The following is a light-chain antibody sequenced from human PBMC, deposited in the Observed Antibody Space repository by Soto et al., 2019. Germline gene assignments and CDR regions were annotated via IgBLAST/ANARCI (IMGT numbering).Light chain of an antibody. V-gene: IGLV2-14*01. J-gene: IGLJ1*01. CDR1: SSDIGGYDY. Sequence: QSVLTQPASVSGSPGQSITISCTGTSSDIGGYDYVSWYQQYPGKAPKLMIYDVSNRPSGVSDRFSGSKSANTASLTISGPQAEDEADYYCNSYTTSSSLYVFGTGTKLTVL. CDR3: NSYTTSSSLYV. CDR2: DVS.